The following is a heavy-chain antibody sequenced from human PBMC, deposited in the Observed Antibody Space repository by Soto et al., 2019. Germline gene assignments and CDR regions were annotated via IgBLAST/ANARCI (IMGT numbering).Heavy chain of an antibody. V-gene: IGHV1-2*04. CDR2: INPNGGVT. D-gene: IGHD5-12*01. CDR1: GDTFNDYY. Sequence: QVQLVQSGAEGKKPGASVTVSCRSSGDTFNDYYIHWGRQAPGKGLEWMGWINPNGGVTKYAQKFQGWVTMTRDTSIRTVYMQLSRLRSDDTAVYYCARESGGATATLDYYYFYMDVWGTGTTVTVSS. CDR3: ARESGGATATLDYYYFYMDV. J-gene: IGHJ6*03.